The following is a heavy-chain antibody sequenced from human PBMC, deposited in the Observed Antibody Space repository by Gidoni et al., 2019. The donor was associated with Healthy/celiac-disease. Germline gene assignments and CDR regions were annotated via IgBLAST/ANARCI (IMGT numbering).Heavy chain of an antibody. D-gene: IGHD2-2*01. CDR2: ISYDGSNK. CDR3: AKDGALYCSSTSCYHYYYYGMDV. J-gene: IGHJ6*02. Sequence: QVQLVESGGVVVQPGRSLRLSFSASGFTSSSYGLHWVRQAPGKGLEWVAVISYDGSNKYYADSVKGRFTISRDNSKNTLYLQMNSLRAEDTAVYYCAKDGALYCSSTSCYHYYYYGMDVWGQGTTVTVSS. CDR1: GFTSSSYG. V-gene: IGHV3-30*18.